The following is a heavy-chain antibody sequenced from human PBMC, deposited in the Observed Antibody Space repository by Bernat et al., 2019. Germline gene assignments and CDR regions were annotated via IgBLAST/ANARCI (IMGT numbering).Heavy chain of an antibody. V-gene: IGHV3-23*01. CDR3: AKDMRGYYRRSDY. Sequence: EVQLSESGGGLVQPGGSLRLSCEVSVFTFSFYAMNWVRQAPGKGLEWVSSIGGGGGDIYYPDSVRGRFTISRDNAKNTLYLQMNSLRAEDTAIDYCAKDMRGYYRRSDYWGQGTLVTVSS. CDR2: IGGGGGDI. CDR1: VFTFSFYA. J-gene: IGHJ4*02. D-gene: IGHD3-22*01.